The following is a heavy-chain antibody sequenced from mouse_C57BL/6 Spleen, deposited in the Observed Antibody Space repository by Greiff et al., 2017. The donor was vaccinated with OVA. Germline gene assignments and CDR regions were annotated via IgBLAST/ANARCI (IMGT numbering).Heavy chain of an antibody. Sequence: EVQRVESGGGLVKPGGSLTLSCAASGFTFSDYGMHWVRQAPEKGLEWVAYISSGSSTIYYADTVKGRFTISRDKAKNTLCLQMTSLRSEDTAMYYCARSYGSSSWFAYWGQGTLVTVSA. CDR1: GFTFSDYG. V-gene: IGHV5-17*01. J-gene: IGHJ3*01. CDR2: ISSGSSTI. CDR3: ARSYGSSSWFAY. D-gene: IGHD1-1*01.